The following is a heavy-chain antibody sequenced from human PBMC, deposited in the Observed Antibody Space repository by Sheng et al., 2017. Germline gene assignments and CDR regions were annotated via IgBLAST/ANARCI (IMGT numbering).Heavy chain of an antibody. Sequence: QVHLQESGPGMVKASETLSLTCTVSGDSIKSTSYYWAWVRQPPGKGLEWIGSIYYSGSTYYNPSLKSRITMSIEKSKNQFSLKMRSVTPXDTAVYYCARDIAVVGSDFQHWGHGTLVTVSS. V-gene: IGHV4-39*07. CDR2: IYYSGST. CDR3: ARDIAVVGSDFQH. D-gene: IGHD6-19*01. CDR1: GDSIKSTSYY. J-gene: IGHJ1*01.